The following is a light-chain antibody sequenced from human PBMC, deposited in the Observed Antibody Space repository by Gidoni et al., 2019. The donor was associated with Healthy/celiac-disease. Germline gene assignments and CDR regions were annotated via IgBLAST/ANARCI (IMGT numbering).Light chain of an antibody. CDR3: PVWSASSDHE. J-gene: IGLJ2*01. CDR2: NDG. V-gene: IGLV3-21*02. CDR1: NIETKT. Sequence: YSRTQPPSGSGAPGQTARITCGGNNIETKTLQWYKQTPGQAPVLVIYNDGDRPSGIPARFSASNSANTATLSISRVEAGDEADYYCPVWSASSDHEFGGGTKLTVL.